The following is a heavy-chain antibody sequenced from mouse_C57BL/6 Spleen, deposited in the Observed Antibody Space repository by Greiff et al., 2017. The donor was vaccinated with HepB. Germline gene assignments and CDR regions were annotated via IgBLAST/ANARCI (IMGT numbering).Heavy chain of an antibody. CDR3: ARRYGSSYGYFDV. CDR1: GFTFSDYG. CDR2: ISNLAYSI. J-gene: IGHJ1*03. V-gene: IGHV5-15*01. Sequence: EVMLVESGGGLVQPGGSLKLSCAASGFTFSDYGMAWVRQAPRKGPEWVAFISNLAYSIYYADTVTGRFTISRENAKNTLYLEMSSLRSEDTAMYYCARRYGSSYGYFDVWGTGTTVTVSS. D-gene: IGHD1-1*01.